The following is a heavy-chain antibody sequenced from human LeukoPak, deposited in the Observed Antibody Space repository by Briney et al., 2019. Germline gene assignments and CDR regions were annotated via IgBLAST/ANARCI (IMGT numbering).Heavy chain of an antibody. Sequence: PGGPLRLSCAASGFTFSTYAMSWVRQAPGKGLEWVSGLSDSGGNTYYADSVKGRFTISRDNSKNTLYLQMNSLRAEDTAVYYCAKAMGSSGYSDWDYWGQGTLVIVSS. J-gene: IGHJ4*02. CDR2: LSDSGGNT. D-gene: IGHD3-22*01. CDR1: GFTFSTYA. V-gene: IGHV3-23*01. CDR3: AKAMGSSGYSDWDY.